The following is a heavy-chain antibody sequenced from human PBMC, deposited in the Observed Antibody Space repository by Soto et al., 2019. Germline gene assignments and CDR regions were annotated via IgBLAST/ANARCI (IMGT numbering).Heavy chain of an antibody. CDR1: GGTFSSYA. CDR2: IIPIFGTA. D-gene: IGHD3-22*01. Sequence: SVKVSCKXSGGTFSSYAISWVRQAPGQGLEWMGGIIPIFGTANYAQKFQGRVTITADESTSTAYMELSSLRSEDTAVYYCARATAHYYDSSGYYYGAFDIWGQGTMVTVSS. V-gene: IGHV1-69*13. J-gene: IGHJ3*02. CDR3: ARATAHYYDSSGYYYGAFDI.